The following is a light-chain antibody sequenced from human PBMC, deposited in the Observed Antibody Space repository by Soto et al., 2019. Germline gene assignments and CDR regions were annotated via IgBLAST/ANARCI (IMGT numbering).Light chain of an antibody. CDR2: DAS. J-gene: IGKJ5*01. CDR1: QDISNL. Sequence: DIQMTQAPSSLPASVGDRVTITCQASQDISNLLNWYQQKPGKAPKLLIYDASNLETGVPSRFSGTGSGTDFTFTISSLQPEDIATYYCQQYDDLPITFGRGTRLEIK. CDR3: QQYDDLPIT. V-gene: IGKV1-33*01.